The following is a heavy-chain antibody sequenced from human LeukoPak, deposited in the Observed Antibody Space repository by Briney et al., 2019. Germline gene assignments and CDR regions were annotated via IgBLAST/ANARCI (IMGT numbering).Heavy chain of an antibody. CDR1: GGSFSGYY. V-gene: IGHV4-34*01. D-gene: IGHD3-16*01. CDR2: INHSGST. CDR3: ARGQFPQLRLNWFDP. Sequence: SETLSLTCAVYGGSFSGYYWSWIRQPPGKGLEWIGEINHSGSTNYNPSLKSRVTISVDTSKNQFSLKLSSVTAADTAVYYCARGQFPQLRLNWFDPRGQGTLVTVSS. J-gene: IGHJ5*02.